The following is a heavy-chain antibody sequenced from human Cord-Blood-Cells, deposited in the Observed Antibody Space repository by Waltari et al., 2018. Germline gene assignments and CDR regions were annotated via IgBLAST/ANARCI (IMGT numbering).Heavy chain of an antibody. CDR3: SLLITMVRGVKDYFDY. V-gene: IGHV3-7*01. J-gene: IGHJ4*02. CDR1: GFTFSSYW. CDR2: IKQDGSEK. D-gene: IGHD3-10*01. Sequence: EVQLVESGGGLVQPGGSLRLSCAASGFTFSSYWMSWVRQAPGKGLEWVDNIKQDGSEKYYVDSVKGRFTISRDNAKNSLYLQMNSLRAEDTAVYYCSLLITMVRGVKDYFDYWGQGTLVTVSS.